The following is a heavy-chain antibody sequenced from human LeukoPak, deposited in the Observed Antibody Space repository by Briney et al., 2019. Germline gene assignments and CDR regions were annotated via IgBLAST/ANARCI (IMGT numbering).Heavy chain of an antibody. CDR3: ARDHSSSWYSPNWFDP. J-gene: IGHJ5*02. CDR1: GGSISSGGYY. Sequence: SETLSLTCTVSGGSISSGGYYWSWIRQPAGKGLEWIGRIYTSGSTNYNPSLKSRVTMSVDTSKNQFSLKLSSVTAADTAVYYCARDHSSSWYSPNWFDPWGQGTLVTVSS. CDR2: IYTSGST. V-gene: IGHV4-61*02. D-gene: IGHD6-13*01.